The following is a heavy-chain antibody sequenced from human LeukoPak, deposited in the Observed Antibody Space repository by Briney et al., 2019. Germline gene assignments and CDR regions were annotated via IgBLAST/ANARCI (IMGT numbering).Heavy chain of an antibody. CDR3: TRDLSFGELLFG. V-gene: IGHV3-20*04. J-gene: IGHJ4*02. Sequence: GGSLRLSCAASGFTFDDYGMSWVRQAPGKGLEWVSGINWNGGSTGYADSVKGRFTISRDNAKNSLYLQMNSLRAEDTALYYCTRDLSFGELLFGGGQGTLVTVSS. CDR1: GFTFDDYG. D-gene: IGHD3-10*01. CDR2: INWNGGST.